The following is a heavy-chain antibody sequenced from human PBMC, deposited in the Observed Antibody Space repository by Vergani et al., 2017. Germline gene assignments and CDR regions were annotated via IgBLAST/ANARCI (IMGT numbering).Heavy chain of an antibody. J-gene: IGHJ4*02. CDR3: ARANHYYDSSGYAEFDY. D-gene: IGHD3-22*01. Sequence: QVHLVQSGAEVKKPGSSVKVSCKASGGTFSSYAISWVRQAPGQGLEWMGGIIPIFGTANYAQKFQGRVTITADESTSTAYMELSSLRSEDTAVYYCARANHYYDSSGYAEFDYWGQGTLVTVSS. V-gene: IGHV1-69*12. CDR1: GGTFSSYA. CDR2: IIPIFGTA.